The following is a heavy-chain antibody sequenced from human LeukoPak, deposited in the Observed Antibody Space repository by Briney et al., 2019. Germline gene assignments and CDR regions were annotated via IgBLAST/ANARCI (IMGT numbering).Heavy chain of an antibody. CDR1: GGSISSGGYS. CDR3: ARSLGSDFDY. CDR2: IYYSGST. Sequence: PSETLSLTCAVSGGSISSGGYSWSWIRLPPGKGLEWIGYIYYSGSTYYNPSLKSRVTISVDRPKNQFSLKLSSVTAADTAVYYCARSLGSDFDYWGQGTLVTVSS. V-gene: IGHV4-30-2*01. J-gene: IGHJ4*02. D-gene: IGHD6-6*01.